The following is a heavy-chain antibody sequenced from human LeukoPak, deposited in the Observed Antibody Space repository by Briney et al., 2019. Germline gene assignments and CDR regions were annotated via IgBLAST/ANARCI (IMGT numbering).Heavy chain of an antibody. CDR3: ARDTVAGFN. CDR1: GGSISSNTYY. CDR2: IYYSGST. J-gene: IGHJ4*02. V-gene: IGHV4-39*07. Sequence: PSETLSLTCTVSGGSISSNTYYWGWVRQPPGKGLEWIGSIYYSGSTYYNASLKSRVTISVDTSKNQFSLKLSSVTAADTAVYYCARDTVAGFNWGRGTLVTVSS. D-gene: IGHD6-19*01.